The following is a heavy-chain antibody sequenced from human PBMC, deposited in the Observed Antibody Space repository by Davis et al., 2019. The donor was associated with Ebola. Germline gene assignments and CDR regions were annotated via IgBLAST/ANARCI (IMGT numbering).Heavy chain of an antibody. D-gene: IGHD2-15*01. J-gene: IGHJ3*02. CDR3: ASRIKVVAATDDAFDI. CDR2: INAGNGNT. CDR1: GYTFTSYA. V-gene: IGHV1-3*01. Sequence: ASVKVSCKASGYTFTSYAMHWVRQAPGQRLEWMGWINAGNGNTNYAQKLQGRVTMTTDTSTSTAYMELRSLRSDDTAVYYCASRIKVVAATDDAFDIWGQGTMVTVSS.